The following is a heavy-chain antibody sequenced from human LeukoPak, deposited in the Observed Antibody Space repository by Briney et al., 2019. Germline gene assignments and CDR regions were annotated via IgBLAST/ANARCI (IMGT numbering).Heavy chain of an antibody. Sequence: SVKDSCKPCGGTFSTYGVSWVRQAPGQGLEWMGRIIPILGIANYAQKFQGRVTITADKSTSTAYMELSSLRSEDTAVYYCARQTGYSSSRENYWGQGTLVTVSS. CDR2: IIPILGIA. CDR1: GGTFSTYG. D-gene: IGHD6-13*01. V-gene: IGHV1-69*04. J-gene: IGHJ4*02. CDR3: ARQTGYSSSRENY.